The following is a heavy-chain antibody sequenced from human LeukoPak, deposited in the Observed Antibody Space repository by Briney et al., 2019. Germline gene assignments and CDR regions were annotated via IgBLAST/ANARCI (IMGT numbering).Heavy chain of an antibody. J-gene: IGHJ4*02. Sequence: GGSLRLSCAASGFTFSSYAMSWVRQTPGPGLERVSAISGSGGGTYYKDSVKGRFTISRDNSKNTLFLQMNSLRVEDTAVYYCAKRNYDFWSGYYRRAENHFDYWGQGTLVTVSS. V-gene: IGHV3-23*01. D-gene: IGHD3-3*01. CDR3: AKRNYDFWSGYYRRAENHFDY. CDR2: ISGSGGGT. CDR1: GFTFSSYA.